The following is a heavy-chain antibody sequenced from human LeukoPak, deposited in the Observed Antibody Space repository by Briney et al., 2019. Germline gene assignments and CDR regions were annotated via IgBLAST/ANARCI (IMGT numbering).Heavy chain of an antibody. CDR1: GGSISSSSYY. J-gene: IGHJ6*03. CDR2: IYYSGST. Sequence: SETLSLTCTVSGGSISSSSYYWGWTRQPPGKGLEWIGSIYYSGSTYYNPSLKSRVTISVDTSKNQFSLKLSSVTAADTAVYYCASMYSSSWYSYYYYYMDVWGKGTTVTVSS. D-gene: IGHD6-13*01. V-gene: IGHV4-39*01. CDR3: ASMYSSSWYSYYYYYMDV.